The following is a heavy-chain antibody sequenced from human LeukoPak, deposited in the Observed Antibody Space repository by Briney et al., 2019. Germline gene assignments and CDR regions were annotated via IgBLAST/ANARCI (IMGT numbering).Heavy chain of an antibody. CDR3: ASDSISMNAFDA. CDR2: ISYIGST. CDR1: GGSFTTHY. Sequence: SETLSLTCTVSGGSFTTHYWSWIRQPPGKGLEWIGYISYIGSTNYNPSLKSRVTISIDTSKNEVTLMLTSVTAADTAVYYCASDSISMNAFDAWGQGTMVTVSS. J-gene: IGHJ3*01. D-gene: IGHD3-22*01. V-gene: IGHV4-59*11.